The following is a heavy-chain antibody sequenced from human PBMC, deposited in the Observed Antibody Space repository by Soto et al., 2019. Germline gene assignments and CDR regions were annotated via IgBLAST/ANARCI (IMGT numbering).Heavy chain of an antibody. CDR1: GFRFSSYE. CDR2: ISSSGSLI. Sequence: PGGSLRLSCEVSGFRFSSYEMNWVRQAPGKGLEWLAYISSSGSLIHYADSVRGRFTISRDNAKNSLYLQMLSLRAEDTAVYYCATDDYRGDSGAFDFWGQGTLVTVSS. CDR3: ATDDYRGDSGAFDF. V-gene: IGHV3-48*03. J-gene: IGHJ4*02. D-gene: IGHD2-21*02.